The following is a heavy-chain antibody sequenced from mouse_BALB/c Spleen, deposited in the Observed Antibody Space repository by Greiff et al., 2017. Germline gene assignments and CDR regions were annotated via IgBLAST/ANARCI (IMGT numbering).Heavy chain of an antibody. D-gene: IGHD2-4*01. CDR1: GYAFSSYW. J-gene: IGHJ4*01. CDR2: IYPGDGDT. Sequence: VQLQQSGAELVRPGSSVKISCKASGYAFSSYWMNWVKQRPGQGLEWIGQIYPGDGDTNYNGKFKGKATLTADKSSSTAYMQLSSLTSEDSAVYYCARLSTMTDYYAMDYWGQGTSVTVSS. CDR3: ARLSTMTDYYAMDY. V-gene: IGHV1-80*01.